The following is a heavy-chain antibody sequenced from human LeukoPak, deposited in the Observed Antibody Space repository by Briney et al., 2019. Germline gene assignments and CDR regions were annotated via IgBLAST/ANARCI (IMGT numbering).Heavy chain of an antibody. CDR1: GFTFSNYW. Sequence: GGSLRLSCAASGFTFSNYWMHWVRQAPGKGLVWVSRINSDESSTTSADSVKGRFTISRDNAKNTLYLQMNSLRAEDTAVYYCAKGGATVIDYWGQGTLVTVSS. CDR2: INSDESST. J-gene: IGHJ4*02. D-gene: IGHD4-17*01. CDR3: AKGGATVIDY. V-gene: IGHV3-74*01.